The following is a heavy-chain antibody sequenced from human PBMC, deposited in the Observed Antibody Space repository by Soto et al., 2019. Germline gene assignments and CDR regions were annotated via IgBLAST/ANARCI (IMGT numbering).Heavy chain of an antibody. CDR1: GFIFSDYF. CDR3: AGGASGIAPFQF. J-gene: IGHJ1*01. CDR2: RSNKDSRYTT. D-gene: IGHD6-13*01. Sequence: EVQVVESGGGLVQPGGSLRLSCAASGFIFSDYFMDWVRQAPGKGLEWVGRRSNKDSRYTTEYAASVKGRFAVSRDYSTTSLYLQMTSRNTEETAVYYCAGGASGIAPFQFLGQGTPVTVSS. V-gene: IGHV3-72*01.